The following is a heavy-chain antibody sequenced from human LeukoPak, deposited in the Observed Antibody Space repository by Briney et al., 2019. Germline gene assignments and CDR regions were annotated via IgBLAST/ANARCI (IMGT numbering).Heavy chain of an antibody. CDR1: GYTFTSYD. CDR3: ARGLGYSGSSSAGYYYMDV. D-gene: IGHD1-26*01. CDR2: MNPNSGNT. J-gene: IGHJ6*03. V-gene: IGHV1-8*01. Sequence: ASVKVSCKASGYTFTSYDINWVRQATGQGVEWMGWMNPNSGNTGYAQKFQGRVTMTRNNSISTDYMQLSSLRSEDTAVYYCARGLGYSGSSSAGYYYMDVWGKGTTVTVSS.